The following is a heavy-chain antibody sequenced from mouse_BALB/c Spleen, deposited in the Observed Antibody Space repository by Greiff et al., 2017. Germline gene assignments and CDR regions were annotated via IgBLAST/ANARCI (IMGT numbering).Heavy chain of an antibody. J-gene: IGHJ4*01. CDR1: GFNIKDTY. Sequence: VQLQQSGAELVKPGASVKLSCTASGFNIKDTYMHWVKQRPEQGLEWIGRIDPANGNTKYDPKFQGKATITADTSSNTAYLQLSSLTSEDTAVYYCASYYDYAMDDWGQGTSVTVSS. CDR3: ASYYDYAMDD. CDR2: IDPANGNT. D-gene: IGHD1-1*01. V-gene: IGHV14-3*02.